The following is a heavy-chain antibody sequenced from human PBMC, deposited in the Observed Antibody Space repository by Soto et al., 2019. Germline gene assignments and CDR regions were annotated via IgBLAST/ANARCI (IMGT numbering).Heavy chain of an antibody. CDR2: ISGSGGST. Sequence: EVQLLESGGGLVQPGGSLRLSCAASGFTFSSYAMSWVRQAPGKGLEWVSAISGSGGSTYYADSVKGRFTISRDNSKNTLYLQMNSMRAKDTAVYYCAKDRWVQWLDFAFDYWGQGTLVTVSS. J-gene: IGHJ4*02. D-gene: IGHD6-19*01. V-gene: IGHV3-23*01. CDR3: AKDRWVQWLDFAFDY. CDR1: GFTFSSYA.